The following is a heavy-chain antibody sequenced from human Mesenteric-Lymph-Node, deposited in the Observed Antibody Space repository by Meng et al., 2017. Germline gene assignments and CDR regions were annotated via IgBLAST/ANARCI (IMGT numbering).Heavy chain of an antibody. D-gene: IGHD2-15*01. Sequence: QLQLQEPGSGLVKPSQTLSLTCAVTGGSISSGGYSWSWIRQPQGKGLEWIGHIYHSGNTYYNPSLKSRVTMSVDRSKNQFSLKLNSVTAADTAVYYCARGGYDLNWFDPWGQGTLVTVSS. CDR3: ARGGYDLNWFDP. J-gene: IGHJ5*02. CDR2: IYHSGNT. CDR1: GGSISSGGYS. V-gene: IGHV4-30-2*01.